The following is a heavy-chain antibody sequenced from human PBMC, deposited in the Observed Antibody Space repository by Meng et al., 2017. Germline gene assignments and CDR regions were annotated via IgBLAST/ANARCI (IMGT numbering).Heavy chain of an antibody. J-gene: IGHJ4*02. D-gene: IGHD1-26*01. CDR2: IKSKTDGGTT. Sequence: SCAASGFTFSNAWMSWVRQAPGKGLEWVGRIKSKTDGGTTDYAAPVKGRFTISRDDSKNTQYLKMNSLKTEDTAVYYCTTEPLPWEVGASGWAQGPLATVPS. CDR3: TTEPLPWEVGASG. V-gene: IGHV3-15*01. CDR1: GFTFSNAW.